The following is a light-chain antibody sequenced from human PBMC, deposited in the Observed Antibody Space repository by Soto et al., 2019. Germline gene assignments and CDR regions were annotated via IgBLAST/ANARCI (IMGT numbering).Light chain of an antibody. CDR1: QSVLYSSNNKNY. J-gene: IGKJ1*01. CDR3: QQYETTRRT. CDR2: WAS. Sequence: DIVMNQSPDSLAVSLGERATINCKSSQSVLYSSNNKNYLAWYQQRPGQPPKLLINWASTRASGVADRFSGSGSGTDFTLTISGLQAEDVAVYYCQQYETTRRTFGQGTKVEI. V-gene: IGKV4-1*01.